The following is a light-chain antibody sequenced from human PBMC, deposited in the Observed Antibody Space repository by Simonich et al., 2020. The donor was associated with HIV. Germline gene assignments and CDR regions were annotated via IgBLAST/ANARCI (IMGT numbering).Light chain of an antibody. CDR3: QQYHSWYT. CDR1: QGISSY. V-gene: IGKV1-9*01. CDR2: DAS. Sequence: DIQMTQSPSSLSASVGDRVTITCRASQGISSYLAWYQQKPGKAPKLLIYDASTMQSWVPSRFSGSGSGTEFTLTISSMQSEDFAVYYCQQYHSWYTFGQGTKLEIK. J-gene: IGKJ2*01.